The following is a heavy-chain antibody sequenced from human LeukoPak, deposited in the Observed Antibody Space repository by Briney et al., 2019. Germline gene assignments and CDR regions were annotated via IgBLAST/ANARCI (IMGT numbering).Heavy chain of an antibody. D-gene: IGHD3-22*01. CDR3: ARDNRKNNYYDSSASGFDP. CDR1: GGSISSYY. V-gene: IGHV4-4*07. J-gene: IGHJ5*02. CDR2: IYTSGST. Sequence: PSETLSLTCTVSGGSISSYYWSWIRQPAGKGLEWIGRIYTSGSTNYNPSLKSRVTMSVDTSKNQFSLKLSSVTAADTAVYYCARDNRKNNYYDSSASGFDPWGQGTLVTVSS.